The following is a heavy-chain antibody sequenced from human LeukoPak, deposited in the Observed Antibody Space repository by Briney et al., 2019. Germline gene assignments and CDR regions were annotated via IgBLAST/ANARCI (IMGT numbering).Heavy chain of an antibody. D-gene: IGHD6-6*01. J-gene: IGHJ6*02. CDR1: GDSVSSNSAA. V-gene: IGHV6-1*01. CDR3: AAVRSSYYYYGMDV. CDR2: TYYRSKWYN. Sequence: SQTLSLTCAISGDSVSSNSAAWNWIRQSPSSGLEWLGRTYYRSKWYNDYAVSVKSRITINPDTSKNQFSLQLNSLTPEDTAVYYCAAVRSSYYYYGMDVWGQGTTVTVSS.